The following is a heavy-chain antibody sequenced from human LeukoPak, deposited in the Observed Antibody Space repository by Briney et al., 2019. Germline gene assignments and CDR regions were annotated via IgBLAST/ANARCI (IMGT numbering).Heavy chain of an antibody. D-gene: IGHD2-2*01. CDR2: ISAYNGNT. J-gene: IGHJ3*02. CDR3: ARDRPRCTSCYLVNPHAFDI. CDR1: GYTFTSYG. V-gene: IGHV1-18*01. Sequence: ASVKVSCKASGYTFTSYGISWVRQAPGQGLEWIGWISAYNGNTNYAQKLQGRVTMTTDTSTSTAYMELSSLRSEDTAVYYCARDRPRCTSCYLVNPHAFDIWGQGTMVTVSS.